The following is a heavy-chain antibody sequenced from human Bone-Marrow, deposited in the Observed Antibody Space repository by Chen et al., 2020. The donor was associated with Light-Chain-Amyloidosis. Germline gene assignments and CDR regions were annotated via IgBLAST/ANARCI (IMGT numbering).Heavy chain of an antibody. CDR3: ARRGDDYNFDY. CDR1: GGSISIYY. Sequence: QVQLQESGPGLVKPSETLSLTCSVSGGSISIYYWSWIRQPPGKGLEWIGYIYSSGNSNYNPSLKSRVTISIDTSKNQFSLKLSSVTAADTAVYYCARRGDDYNFDYWGQGTLVTVSS. V-gene: IGHV4-59*08. CDR2: IYSSGNS. J-gene: IGHJ4*02. D-gene: IGHD4-4*01.